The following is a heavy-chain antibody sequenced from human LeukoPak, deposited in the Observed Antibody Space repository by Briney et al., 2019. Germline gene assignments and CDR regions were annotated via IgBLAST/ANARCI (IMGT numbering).Heavy chain of an antibody. CDR3: ARDSVAHFYDGMDV. CDR2: ISSSSSYI. D-gene: IGHD2/OR15-2a*01. Sequence: PGGSLRLSCAASGFTFSSYSMNWVRQAPGKGLEWVSSISSSSSYIYYADSLKARFTISRDNAKNSLYLQMNSLRAEDTAVYYCARDSVAHFYDGMDVWGQGTTVTVSS. V-gene: IGHV3-21*01. CDR1: GFTFSSYS. J-gene: IGHJ6*02.